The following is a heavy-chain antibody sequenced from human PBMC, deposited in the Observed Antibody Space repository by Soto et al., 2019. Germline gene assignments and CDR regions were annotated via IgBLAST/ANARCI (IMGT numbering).Heavy chain of an antibody. Sequence: EVQVVESGGGLVQPGGSLRLSCVASGFTFTAYWMHWVRQAPGQGLVWVSRIKFGGITASYADSVNGRFTISRDNAKNTVYLQMDSLRAEDTGMYYCARGIRNYYGADVWGQGTTVTVSS. CDR3: ARGIRNYYGADV. CDR2: IKFGGITA. D-gene: IGHD2-21*01. J-gene: IGHJ6*02. CDR1: GFTFTAYW. V-gene: IGHV3-74*01.